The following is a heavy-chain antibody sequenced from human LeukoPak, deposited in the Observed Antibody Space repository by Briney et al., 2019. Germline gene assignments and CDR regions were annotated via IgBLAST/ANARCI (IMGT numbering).Heavy chain of an antibody. CDR2: IVCSGGST. Sequence: GGSLRLSCAASGFTFSSYAMSWVRQAPGKGLEWVSTIVCSGGSTYYPDSVKGRFTISRDNSKNTLYLQMNSLRAEDTAVYYCAKGSRLSGSGSHPDYWGQGTLVTVSS. CDR3: AKGSRLSGSGSHPDY. J-gene: IGHJ4*02. D-gene: IGHD3-10*01. CDR1: GFTFSSYA. V-gene: IGHV3-23*01.